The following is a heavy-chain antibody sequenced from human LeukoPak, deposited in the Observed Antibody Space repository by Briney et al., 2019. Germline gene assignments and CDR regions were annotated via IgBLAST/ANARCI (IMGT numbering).Heavy chain of an antibody. Sequence: ASVKVSCKPSRYGFRDYGIGWVRQAPGQALEWMGWIRGYNGDTNYAKKFQGRVTMTTDTSTNTAYMELRSLTSDDTAVYYCAREGPGSSWKNWGQGSLITVSS. J-gene: IGHJ4*02. CDR1: RYGFRDYG. D-gene: IGHD6-13*01. V-gene: IGHV1-18*01. CDR3: AREGPGSSWKN. CDR2: IRGYNGDT.